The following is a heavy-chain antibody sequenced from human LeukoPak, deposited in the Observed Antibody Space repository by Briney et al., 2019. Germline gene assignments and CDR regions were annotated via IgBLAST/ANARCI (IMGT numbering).Heavy chain of an antibody. J-gene: IGHJ4*02. V-gene: IGHV3-30-3*01. CDR1: GFTFSSYA. CDR3: TRDYCSGGSCYSDY. Sequence: GGCLRLSCAASGFTFSSYAMHWVRQAPGKGLEWVAVISYDGSNKYYADSVKGRFTISRDNSKNTLYLQMNSLRAEDTAVYYCTRDYCSGGSCYSDYWGQGTLVTVSS. CDR2: ISYDGSNK. D-gene: IGHD2-15*01.